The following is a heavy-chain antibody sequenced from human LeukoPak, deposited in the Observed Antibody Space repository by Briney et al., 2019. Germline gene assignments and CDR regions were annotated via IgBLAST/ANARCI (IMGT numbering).Heavy chain of an antibody. CDR1: GYSISSGYN. CDR2: IHHSGNT. V-gene: IGHV4-38-2*02. Sequence: PSETLSLTCTVPGYSISSGYNWGWIRQPPGKGLGWIGDIHHSGNTNYNPSLKSRVTMSADTSKNQFSLKLSSVTAADTAVYYCARRVRAGDLDWFDPWGQGTLVTVSS. J-gene: IGHJ5*02. CDR3: ARRVRAGDLDWFDP. D-gene: IGHD3-10*01.